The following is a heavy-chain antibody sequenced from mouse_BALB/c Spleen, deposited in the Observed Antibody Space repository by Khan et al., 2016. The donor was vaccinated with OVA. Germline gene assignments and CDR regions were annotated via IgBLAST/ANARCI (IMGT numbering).Heavy chain of an antibody. CDR3: ARTARIKY. J-gene: IGHJ2*01. CDR2: ISYSGST. D-gene: IGHD1-2*01. Sequence: EVQLQESGPGLVKPSQSLSLTCTVTGYSITSGYGWNWIRQFPGNKLEWMGYISYSGSTNYNPSLTSLISITQDTSKNQFFLQSNSVTTEDTATYYCARTARIKYWGQGTTLTVSS. CDR1: GYSITSGYG. V-gene: IGHV3-2*02.